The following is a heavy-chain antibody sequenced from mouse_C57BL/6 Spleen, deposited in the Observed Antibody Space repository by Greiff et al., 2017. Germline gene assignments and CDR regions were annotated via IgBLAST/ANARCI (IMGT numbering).Heavy chain of an antibody. J-gene: IGHJ4*01. CDR3: ARGYSNLYYYAMDY. Sequence: QVQLQQPGAELVKPGASVKMSCKASGYTFTSYWITWVKQRPGQGLEWIGDLYPGSGSTNYNEKFKSKATLTVDTSSSTAYMQLSSLTSEDSAVYYCARGYSNLYYYAMDYWGQGTSVTVSS. CDR2: LYPGSGST. V-gene: IGHV1-55*01. CDR1: GYTFTSYW. D-gene: IGHD2-5*01.